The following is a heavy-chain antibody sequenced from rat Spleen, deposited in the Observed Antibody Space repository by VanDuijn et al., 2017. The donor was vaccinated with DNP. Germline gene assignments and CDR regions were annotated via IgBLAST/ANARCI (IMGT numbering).Heavy chain of an antibody. J-gene: IGHJ3*01. D-gene: IGHD1-12*03. Sequence: QVSLKESGPGILQPSQTLSLTCTFSGFSLNTYGMGLGWIRQPSGKGLEWLANIWWDDDKYYNPSLKTRLTISMDTSNNQALLKITNVDTADTATYYCAQIGHGDYNWLPYWGQGTLVAVSS. V-gene: IGHV8-20*01. CDR1: GFSLNTYGMG. CDR3: AQIGHGDYNWLPY. CDR2: IWWDDDK.